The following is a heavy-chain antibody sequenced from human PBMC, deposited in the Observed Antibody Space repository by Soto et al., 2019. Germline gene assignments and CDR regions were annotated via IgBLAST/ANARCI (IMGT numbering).Heavy chain of an antibody. Sequence: QVQLVQSGAEVKKPGASVKVSSKASGCPFTTYDISWVRQAAGQGLEWMGCINLNSGHTDYAQRFQGRVTMTRNTSLSTAYMELTSLSSEVTAVYYCARGRAWRDYWGQGTLVTISS. CDR2: INLNSGHT. CDR3: ARGRAWRDY. V-gene: IGHV1-8*01. J-gene: IGHJ4*02. CDR1: GCPFTTYD.